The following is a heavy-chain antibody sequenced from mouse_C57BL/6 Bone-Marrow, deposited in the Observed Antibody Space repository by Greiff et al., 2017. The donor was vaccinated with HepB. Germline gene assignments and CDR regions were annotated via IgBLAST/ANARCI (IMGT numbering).Heavy chain of an antibody. CDR1: GYTFTSYG. D-gene: IGHD2-3*01. Sequence: VHLVESGAELARPGASVKLSCKASGYTFTSYGISWVKQRTGQGLEWIGEIYPRSGNTYYNEKFKGKATLTADKSSSTAYMELRSLTSEDSAVYFCARSDGYYLYYAMDYWGQGTSVTVSS. V-gene: IGHV1-81*01. CDR3: ARSDGYYLYYAMDY. CDR2: IYPRSGNT. J-gene: IGHJ4*01.